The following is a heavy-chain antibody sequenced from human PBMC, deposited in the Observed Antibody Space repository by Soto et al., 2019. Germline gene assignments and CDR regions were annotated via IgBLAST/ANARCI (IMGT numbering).Heavy chain of an antibody. CDR1: GFSFSSYG. CDR3: VAGQYFFDY. CDR2: ISYDGSNK. D-gene: IGHD5-12*01. V-gene: IGHV3-30*03. J-gene: IGHJ4*02. Sequence: QVQLVESGGGVVQPGRSLRLSCAASGFSFSSYGMQWVRQAPCKGLEWVGVISYDGSNKYYADSVKDRFTISRDNSKKTLYLQMNSLRSDDTAVYYCVAGQYFFDYCGQVTLVTVSS.